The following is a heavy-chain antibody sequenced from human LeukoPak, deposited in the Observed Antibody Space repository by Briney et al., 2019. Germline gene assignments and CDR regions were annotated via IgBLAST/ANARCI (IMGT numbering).Heavy chain of an antibody. CDR1: GFTFNNYA. Sequence: HAGGSLRLSCAASGFTFNNYAMSWVRQAPGKGLEWVSAISNSGGSTYYADSVKGRFTISRDNSKNTLYLQMNSLRAEDTAVYYCARDGGDGYSNWEFMTPYYFDYWGQGTLVTVSS. CDR2: ISNSGGST. CDR3: ARDGGDGYSNWEFMTPYYFDY. J-gene: IGHJ4*02. D-gene: IGHD5-24*01. V-gene: IGHV3-23*01.